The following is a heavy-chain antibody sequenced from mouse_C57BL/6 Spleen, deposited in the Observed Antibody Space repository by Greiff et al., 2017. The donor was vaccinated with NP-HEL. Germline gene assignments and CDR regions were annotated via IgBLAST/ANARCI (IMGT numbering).Heavy chain of an antibody. J-gene: IGHJ4*01. CDR3: ARAGTRAMDY. V-gene: IGHV5-16*01. D-gene: IGHD4-1*01. CDR1: GFTFSDYY. Sequence: EVQLVESEGGLVQPGSSMKLSCTASGFTFSDYYMAWVRQVPEKGLEWVANINYDGSSTYYLDSLKSRFIISRDNAKNILYLQMSSLKSEDTATYYCARAGTRAMDYWGQGTSVTVSS. CDR2: INYDGSST.